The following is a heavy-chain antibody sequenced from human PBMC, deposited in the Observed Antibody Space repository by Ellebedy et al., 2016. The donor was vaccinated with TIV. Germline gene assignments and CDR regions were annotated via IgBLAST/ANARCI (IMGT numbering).Heavy chain of an antibody. V-gene: IGHV3-33*08. CDR2: IWNDGNRK. CDR1: GFTFSSYA. Sequence: GESLKISCAASGFTFSSYAMHWVRQAPGKGLEWVAVIWNDGNRKYHADSVKGRFTISRDNAKNSLYLQMNSLRAEDTAVYYCAREEDYWGQGTLVTVSS. J-gene: IGHJ4*02. CDR3: AREEDY.